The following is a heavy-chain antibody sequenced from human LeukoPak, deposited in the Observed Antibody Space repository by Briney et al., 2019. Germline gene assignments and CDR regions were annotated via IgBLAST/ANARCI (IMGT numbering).Heavy chain of an antibody. Sequence: GGSLRLSCVASGFTFSSYWMHWGRQDPRKGLVWVSRINGDGRNINYADSVRGRFTSSRDNANNTLYLQMTTLRVEDTAVYYCTRDLMDYDVSTGLHHYYMDVWGQGTTVTVSS. CDR3: TRDLMDYDVSTGLHHYYMDV. D-gene: IGHD3-9*01. CDR1: GFTFSSYW. J-gene: IGHJ6*02. CDR2: INGDGRNI. V-gene: IGHV3-74*01.